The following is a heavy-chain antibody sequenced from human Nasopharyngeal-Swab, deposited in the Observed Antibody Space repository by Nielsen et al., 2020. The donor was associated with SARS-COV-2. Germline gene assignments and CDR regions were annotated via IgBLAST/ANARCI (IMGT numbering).Heavy chain of an antibody. CDR1: GGSISSGDYY. CDR3: ARSGIYGGGVVTGWYFDL. V-gene: IGHV4-30-4*01. CDR2: IYYSGST. J-gene: IGHJ2*01. Sequence: SETLSLTCTVSGGSISSGDYYWSWIRQPPGKGLEWIGYIYYSGSTYYNPSLKSRVTISVGTSKNQFSLKLSSVTAADTAVYYCARSGIYGGGVVTGWYFDLWGRGTLVTVSS. D-gene: IGHD2-21*02.